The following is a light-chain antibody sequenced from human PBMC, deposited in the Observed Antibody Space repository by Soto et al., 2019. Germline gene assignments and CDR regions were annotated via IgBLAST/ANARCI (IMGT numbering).Light chain of an antibody. CDR3: QQRSNWLT. V-gene: IGKV3-11*01. CDR1: QSVSSY. Sequence: EIVLTQSPATLSLSPGERATLSCRASQSVSSYLAWYQQKPGQAPRLLIYDASNRATGIPARFSGSGSGTDFTLTISSLEPLDFAVYYCQQRSNWLTFGGGTKVDIK. CDR2: DAS. J-gene: IGKJ4*01.